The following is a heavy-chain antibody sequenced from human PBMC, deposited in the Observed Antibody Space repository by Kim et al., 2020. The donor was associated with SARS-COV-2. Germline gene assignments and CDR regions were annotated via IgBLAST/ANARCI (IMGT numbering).Heavy chain of an antibody. Sequence: SETLSLTCTVSGGSISGFFWNWIRQPPGKGLEWIGYMYYSGSTNYNPSLESRVTISVDTSKNQVSLKLRSLTAADTAVYSCARERGGDDSSGYFAYWGQG. J-gene: IGHJ4*02. D-gene: IGHD3-22*01. V-gene: IGHV4-59*01. CDR2: MYYSGST. CDR3: ARERGGDDSSGYFAY. CDR1: GGSISGFF.